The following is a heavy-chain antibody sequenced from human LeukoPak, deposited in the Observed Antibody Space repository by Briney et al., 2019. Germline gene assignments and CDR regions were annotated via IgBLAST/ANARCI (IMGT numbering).Heavy chain of an antibody. CDR2: ISSSSSYI. J-gene: IGHJ4*02. V-gene: IGHV3-21*01. CDR1: GFTFSSYS. CDR3: ARDALGDILTGYYFDY. D-gene: IGHD3-9*01. Sequence: GGSLRLSCAASGFTFSSYSMNWVRQAPGEGLEWVSSISSSSSYIYYADSVKGRFTISRDNAKNSLYLQMNSLRAEDTAVYYCARDALGDILTGYYFDYWGQGTLVTVSS.